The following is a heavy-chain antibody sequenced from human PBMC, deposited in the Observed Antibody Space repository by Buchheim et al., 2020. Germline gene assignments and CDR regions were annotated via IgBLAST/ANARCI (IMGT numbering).Heavy chain of an antibody. Sequence: EVQLMESGGGLVQPGGSLRLSCVASGFTFSNYEMNWVRQAPGKGLEWVSYISSSGSTTYYADSVKGRFTISRDNAKNSLYLQMNSLRAEDTAVYYCTLTYYDFWSGYYPFDYWGQGTL. J-gene: IGHJ4*02. V-gene: IGHV3-48*03. CDR3: TLTYYDFWSGYYPFDY. CDR1: GFTFSNYE. D-gene: IGHD3-3*01. CDR2: ISSSGSTT.